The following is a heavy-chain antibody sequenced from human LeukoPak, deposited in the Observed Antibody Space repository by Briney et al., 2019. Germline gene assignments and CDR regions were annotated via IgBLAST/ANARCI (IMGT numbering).Heavy chain of an antibody. J-gene: IGHJ4*02. CDR1: GYTFSSYG. D-gene: IGHD3-22*01. CDR2: ISAYNGDT. Sequence: ASVKVSCKASGYTFSSYGISWVRQAPGQGLEWTGWISAYNGDTNYAQKVQGRVTVTTDTSTSTAYMELRSLRSDDTAVYYCARDQGYYDSSGPDYWGQGTLVTVSS. CDR3: ARDQGYYDSSGPDY. V-gene: IGHV1-18*01.